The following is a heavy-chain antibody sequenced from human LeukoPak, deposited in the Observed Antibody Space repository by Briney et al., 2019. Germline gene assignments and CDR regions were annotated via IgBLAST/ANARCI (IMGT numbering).Heavy chain of an antibody. J-gene: IGHJ4*02. CDR1: GGSISTYY. V-gene: IGHV4-59*01. D-gene: IGHD3-10*01. CDR3: ARSYGSGNYFDY. CDR2: IYYSGSA. Sequence: SETLSLTCAVSGGSISTYYWSWIRQPPGKGLEWIGYIYYSGSAKYNPSLKSRVTISVDTSKNQFSLKLSSVTAADTAVYYCARSYGSGNYFDYWGQGTLVTVSS.